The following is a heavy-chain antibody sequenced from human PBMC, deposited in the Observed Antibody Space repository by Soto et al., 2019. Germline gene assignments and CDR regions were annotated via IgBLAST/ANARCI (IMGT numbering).Heavy chain of an antibody. D-gene: IGHD3-3*01. Sequence: EVQLLESGGGLVQPGGSLRLSCETSGFTFDSSAMHWVRQAPGKGLEWVSSITGSGYQTYYADSVKGRFTTSRDRSKKTVCLQMNSLRAEDTVIYYCAKDRLTVLGVVITFESWGRGTLVPVSS. CDR2: ITGSGYQT. V-gene: IGHV3-23*01. CDR1: GFTFDSSA. J-gene: IGHJ4*02. CDR3: AKDRLTVLGVVITFES.